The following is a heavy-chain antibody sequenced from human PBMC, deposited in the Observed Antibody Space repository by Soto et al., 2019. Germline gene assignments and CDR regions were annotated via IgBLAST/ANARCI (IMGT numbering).Heavy chain of an antibody. V-gene: IGHV3-15*01. CDR1: GFTFTNAW. J-gene: IGHJ4*02. CDR3: ATCYVSGTDCQEDYLAF. D-gene: IGHD3-10*01. CDR2: VKRKTNGGTT. Sequence: GGSLRLSCAASGFTFTNAWMSWVRQAPGKGLEWVGRVKRKTNGGTTDYAAPVKDRFNISRDDSKNTLYLQMNNLKTEDTAVYYCATCYVSGTDCQEDYLAFWGQGTPVTVSS.